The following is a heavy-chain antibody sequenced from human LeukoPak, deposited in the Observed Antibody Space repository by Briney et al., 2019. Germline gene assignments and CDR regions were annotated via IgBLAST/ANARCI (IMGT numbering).Heavy chain of an antibody. D-gene: IGHD4-11*01. Sequence: GRSLRLSCAASGFTFSSYGMHWVRQAPGKGLEWVAVISYDGSNKYYADSVKGRFTISRDNSKNTLYLQMNSLRAEDTAVYYCAALQGVHDGFDIWGQGTMVTVSS. CDR1: GFTFSSYG. V-gene: IGHV3-30*03. CDR2: ISYDGSNK. CDR3: AALQGVHDGFDI. J-gene: IGHJ3*02.